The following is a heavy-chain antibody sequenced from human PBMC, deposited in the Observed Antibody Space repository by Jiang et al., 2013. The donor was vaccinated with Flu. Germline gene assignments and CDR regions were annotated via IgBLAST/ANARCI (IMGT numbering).Heavy chain of an antibody. CDR3: ARHPIYSSFGWFDP. J-gene: IGHJ5*02. D-gene: IGHD3-22*01. CDR2: IYYSGTT. CDR1: GGSINNYY. Sequence: GPGLVKPSETLSLTCTISGGSINNYYWSWVRQPPGEELEWIGHIYYSGTTTYNPSLNSRVTISVDTSRNQFSLKLNSVTAADTAVYYCARHPIYSSFGWFDPWGQGTLVTVSS. V-gene: IGHV4-59*08.